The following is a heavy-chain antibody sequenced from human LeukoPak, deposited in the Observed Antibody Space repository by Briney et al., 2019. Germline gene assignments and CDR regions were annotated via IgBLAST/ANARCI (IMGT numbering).Heavy chain of an antibody. J-gene: IGHJ6*03. D-gene: IGHD2/OR15-2a*01. Sequence: DPSETLSLTCTVSGGSISRGSYSWTWIRRPAGKGLDWIGRIYTSGSTNYNPSLKSRVTISVDTSRNQLSLKLSSVTAADTAVYYCTRGRIVYYYMDVWGKGTTVTISS. CDR3: TRGRIVYYYMDV. CDR1: GGSISRGSYS. CDR2: IYTSGST. V-gene: IGHV4-61*02.